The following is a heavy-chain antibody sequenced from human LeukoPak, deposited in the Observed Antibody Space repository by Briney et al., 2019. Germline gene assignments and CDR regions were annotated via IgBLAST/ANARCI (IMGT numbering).Heavy chain of an antibody. J-gene: IGHJ4*02. CDR3: ARGGRHTAMVLKVFLDY. V-gene: IGHV1-2*02. D-gene: IGHD5-18*01. CDR1: GYTFTSYY. Sequence: ASVKVSCKASGYTFTSYYMHWVRQAHGQGLEWMGWINPNSGGTNYAQKFQGRVTMTRDTSISTAYMELSRLRSDDTAVYYCARGGRHTAMVLKVFLDYWGQGTLVTVSS. CDR2: INPNSGGT.